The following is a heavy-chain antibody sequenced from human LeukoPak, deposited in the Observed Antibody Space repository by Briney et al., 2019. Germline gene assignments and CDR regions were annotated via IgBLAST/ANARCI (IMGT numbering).Heavy chain of an antibody. CDR2: IYYSGST. CDR1: GGYISSYY. V-gene: IGHV4-59*01. Sequence: SETLSLTCTVSGGYISSYYWSWIRQPPGKGLEWIGYIYYSGSTNYNPSLKSRVTISVDTSKNQFSLKLSSVTAADTAVYYCARGYSSGWFDYWGQGTLVTVSS. D-gene: IGHD6-19*01. CDR3: ARGYSSGWFDY. J-gene: IGHJ4*02.